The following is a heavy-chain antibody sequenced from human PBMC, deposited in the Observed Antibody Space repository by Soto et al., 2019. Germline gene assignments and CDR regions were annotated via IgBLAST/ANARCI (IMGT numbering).Heavy chain of an antibody. CDR3: ARSYSNYVEGLDY. V-gene: IGHV4-30-2*01. CDR1: GGSISSGGYS. J-gene: IGHJ4*02. CDR2: IYHSGST. D-gene: IGHD4-4*01. Sequence: QLQLQESVSGLVKPSQTLSLTCAVSGGSISSGGYSWSWIRQPPGKGLEWIGDIYHSGSTYYNPSLKSRCTISVDRAKNQFSRKLSSVTAADTAVYYCARSYSNYVEGLDYWGQGTLVTVSS.